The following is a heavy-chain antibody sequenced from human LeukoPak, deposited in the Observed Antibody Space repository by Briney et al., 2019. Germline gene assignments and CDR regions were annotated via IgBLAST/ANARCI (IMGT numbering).Heavy chain of an antibody. CDR1: GFIFSSYE. J-gene: IGHJ4*02. Sequence: PGGSLRLSCEASGFIFSSYEMNWVRQAPGKGLEWVSYISSSGSTKYYADSVKGRFTISRDNAMHSLYLQMNSLRVEDTAVYYCASLRPRQQLVVDSWGQGTLVAVSS. CDR3: ASLRPRQQLVVDS. CDR2: ISSSGSTK. D-gene: IGHD6-13*01. V-gene: IGHV3-48*03.